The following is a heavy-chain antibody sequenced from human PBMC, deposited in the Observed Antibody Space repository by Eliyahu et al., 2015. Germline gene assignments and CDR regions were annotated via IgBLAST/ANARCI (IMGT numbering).Heavy chain of an antibody. CDR1: GFTFDDYT. Sequence: EVQLVESGGVVVQPGGSLRLXXAASGFTFDDYTMHWVRQAPGKGLEWVSLINWDGFNTYYADSVKGRFTISRDNSRNSLYLQMNSLRTEDTAIYYCVKARQGIYAFDIWGLGTMVTVSS. CDR3: VKARQGIYAFDI. J-gene: IGHJ3*02. CDR2: INWDGFNT. V-gene: IGHV3-43*01.